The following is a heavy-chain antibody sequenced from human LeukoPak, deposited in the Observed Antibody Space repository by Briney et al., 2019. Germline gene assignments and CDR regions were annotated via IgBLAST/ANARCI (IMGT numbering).Heavy chain of an antibody. V-gene: IGHV3-30*18. D-gene: IGHD4-11*01. Sequence: PGGSLRLSCAASGFTFSSYGMHWVRQAPGKGLEWVAVISYDGSNKYYADSVKGRFTVYRDNSKNTLYLQMNSLRAEDTAVYHCAKGYDYSDSQYYFDYWGQGTLVTLSS. CDR2: ISYDGSNK. CDR3: AKGYDYSDSQYYFDY. CDR1: GFTFSSYG. J-gene: IGHJ4*02.